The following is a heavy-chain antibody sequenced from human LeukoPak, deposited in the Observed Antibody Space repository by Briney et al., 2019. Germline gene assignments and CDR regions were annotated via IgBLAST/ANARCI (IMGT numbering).Heavy chain of an antibody. V-gene: IGHV4-39*02. J-gene: IGHJ6*02. CDR1: GGSISSSSYY. D-gene: IGHD6-6*01. CDR2: IYYSGST. CDR3: ARDESIAARPAQNYYYYGMDV. Sequence: PSETLSLTCTVSGGSISSSSYYWGWIRQPPGKGLEWIGSIYYSGSTYYNPSLKSRVTISVDTSKNQFSLKLSSVTAADTAVYYCARDESIAARPAQNYYYYGMDVWGQGTTVTVSS.